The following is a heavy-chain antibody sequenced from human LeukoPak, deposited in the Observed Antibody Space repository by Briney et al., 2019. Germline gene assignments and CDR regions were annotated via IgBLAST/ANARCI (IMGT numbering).Heavy chain of an antibody. Sequence: PGGSLRLSCAASGFTLSSYAMNWVRQAPGKGLEWVSYITNNGTTIYYADPVKGRFTISRDNAENSLYLQMNSLRAEDTAIYYCARDQWLAYYYHGMDVWGQGTTVTVSS. V-gene: IGHV3-48*03. CDR3: ARDQWLAYYYHGMDV. CDR2: ITNNGTTI. J-gene: IGHJ6*02. D-gene: IGHD6-19*01. CDR1: GFTLSSYA.